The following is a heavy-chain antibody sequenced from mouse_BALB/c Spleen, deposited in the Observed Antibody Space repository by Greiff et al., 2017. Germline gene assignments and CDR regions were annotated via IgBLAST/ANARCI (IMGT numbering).Heavy chain of an antibody. Sequence: DVKLQESGPGLVKPSQSLSLTCTVTGYSITSDYAWNWIRQFPGNKLEWMGYISYSGSTSYNPSLKSRISITRDTSKNQFFLQLNSVTTEDTATYYCARLDYGNYGNYAMDYWGQGTSVTVSS. CDR2: ISYSGST. J-gene: IGHJ4*01. V-gene: IGHV3-2*02. D-gene: IGHD2-1*01. CDR1: GYSITSDYA. CDR3: ARLDYGNYGNYAMDY.